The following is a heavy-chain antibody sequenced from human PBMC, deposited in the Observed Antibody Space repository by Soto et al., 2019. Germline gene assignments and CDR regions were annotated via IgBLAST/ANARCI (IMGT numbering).Heavy chain of an antibody. CDR2: INAGNGNT. V-gene: IGHV1-3*01. D-gene: IGHD3-22*01. CDR1: GYTFTSYA. J-gene: IGHJ5*02. CDR3: ARDTLYDSSGYYYVGYNWFDP. Sequence: ASVKVSCKASGYTFTSYAVHWVRQAPGQRLEWMGWINAGNGNTKYSQKFQGRVTITRDTSASTAYMELSSLRSEDTAVYYCARDTLYDSSGYYYVGYNWFDPWGQGTLVTVSS.